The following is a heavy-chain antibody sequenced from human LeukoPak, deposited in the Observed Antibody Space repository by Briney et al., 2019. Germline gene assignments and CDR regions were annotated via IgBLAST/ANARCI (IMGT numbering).Heavy chain of an antibody. CDR1: GGSISSGNYY. CDR2: IYTGGST. Sequence: SETLSLTCTVSGGSISSGNYYWSWIRQPAGKGLERIGHIYTGGSTNYNPSLKSRVTISVDTSKNQFSLNLSSMTAADTAVYYCARDSLYNFWSGYYHTTYYFDYWGQGTLVTVSS. J-gene: IGHJ4*02. D-gene: IGHD3-3*01. CDR3: ARDSLYNFWSGYYHTTYYFDY. V-gene: IGHV4-61*09.